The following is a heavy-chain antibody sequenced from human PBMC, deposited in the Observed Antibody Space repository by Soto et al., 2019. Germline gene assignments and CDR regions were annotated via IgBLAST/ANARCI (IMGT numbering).Heavy chain of an antibody. D-gene: IGHD2-8*01. J-gene: IGHJ4*02. CDR1: GFIFNNYA. Sequence: QLLESGGDLVQSGGSLRLSCAASGFIFNNYAMGWVRQAPGKGLEWVSAISYLDPSTYYADSVEGRFTISRDNSKNTLFLQMNSLRVEDSAIDYCAKFQGSTLYPFDYWGQGTLVTVAS. CDR3: AKFQGSTLYPFDY. V-gene: IGHV3-23*01. CDR2: ISYLDPST.